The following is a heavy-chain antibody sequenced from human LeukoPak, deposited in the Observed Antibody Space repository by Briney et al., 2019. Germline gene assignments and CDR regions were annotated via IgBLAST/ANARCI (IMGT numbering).Heavy chain of an antibody. D-gene: IGHD2-2*01. V-gene: IGHV4-39*07. Sequence: SETLSLTCTVSGGSISSSSYYWGWIRQPPGKGLEWIGSIYYSGSTYYNPSLKSRVTISVDTSKNQFSLKLSSVTAADTAVYYCAREGYCSSTSCYFSPYGMDVWGQGTTVTVSS. CDR3: AREGYCSSTSCYFSPYGMDV. CDR2: IYYSGST. CDR1: GGSISSSSYY. J-gene: IGHJ6*02.